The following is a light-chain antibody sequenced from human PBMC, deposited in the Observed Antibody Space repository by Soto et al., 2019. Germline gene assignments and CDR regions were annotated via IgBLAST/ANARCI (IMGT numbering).Light chain of an antibody. CDR2: EVS. CDR1: SSDVGGYKF. CDR3: SSYTTSSTRV. V-gene: IGLV2-14*01. J-gene: IGLJ3*02. Sequence: QSALTQPASVSGSPGQSITISCTGTSSDVGGYKFVSWYQQHPGKAPKLMIYEVSNRPSGASNRFSGSKSGNTASLTIAGLQAEDEADYYCSSYTTSSTRVFGGGTKVTVL.